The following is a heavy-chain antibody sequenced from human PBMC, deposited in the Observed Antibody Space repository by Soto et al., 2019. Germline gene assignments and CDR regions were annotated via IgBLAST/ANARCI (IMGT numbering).Heavy chain of an antibody. Sequence: EVQFVESGGGLVQPGRSLRLSCAASGFTFDNCGMHWVRQAPGKGLEWVAGISWDSSTIGYADSVNGRFIISRDDAKNSLYLQMDSLRGEDTALYYCVQGRYPTMATPLDHWGQGTQVIVSS. CDR2: ISWDSSTI. CDR1: GFTFDNCG. CDR3: VQGRYPTMATPLDH. D-gene: IGHD2-15*01. V-gene: IGHV3-9*01. J-gene: IGHJ4*02.